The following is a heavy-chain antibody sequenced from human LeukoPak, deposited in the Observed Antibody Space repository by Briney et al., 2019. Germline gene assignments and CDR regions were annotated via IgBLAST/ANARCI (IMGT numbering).Heavy chain of an antibody. Sequence: ASVKVSRKASGYTFTSYGISWVRQAPGQGLEWMGWISAYNGNTNYAQKLQGRVTMTTDTSTSTAYMELRSLRSDDTAVYYCARDLAAAGTSGYWGQGTLVTVSS. CDR3: ARDLAAAGTSGY. D-gene: IGHD6-13*01. CDR1: GYTFTSYG. CDR2: ISAYNGNT. V-gene: IGHV1-18*04. J-gene: IGHJ4*02.